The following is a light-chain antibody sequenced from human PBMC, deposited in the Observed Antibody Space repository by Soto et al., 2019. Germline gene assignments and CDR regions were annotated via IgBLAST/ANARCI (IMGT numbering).Light chain of an antibody. V-gene: IGKV1-39*01. J-gene: IGKJ5*01. CDR2: AAS. Sequence: DIQMTQSPSSLSASVGDRVTITCRASQSISSYLNWNQQKPGKAPTLLIYAASSLQSGVPSRCSGSGAGTAFTLTISCLQPEDFATYYCQQSYSFPLGFGQGTRLEIK. CDR1: QSISSY. CDR3: QQSYSFPLG.